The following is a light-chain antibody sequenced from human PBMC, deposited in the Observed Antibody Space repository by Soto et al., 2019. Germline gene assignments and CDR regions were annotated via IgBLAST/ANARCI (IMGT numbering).Light chain of an antibody. CDR2: YDD. CDR3: AAWDDSLNAPV. J-gene: IGLJ2*01. CDR1: SSNIGNNA. V-gene: IGLV1-36*01. Sequence: QSVLTQPPSVSQAPRQRVTISCSGSSSNIGNNAVNWYQQLPGKAPKLLIYYDDLLPSGVADRFSGSTSGTSASLAISGLQSEDEADYYCAAWDDSLNAPVFGGGTKLTVL.